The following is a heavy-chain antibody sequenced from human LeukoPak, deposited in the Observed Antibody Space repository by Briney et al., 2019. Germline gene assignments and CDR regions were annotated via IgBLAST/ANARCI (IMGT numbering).Heavy chain of an antibody. D-gene: IGHD6-19*01. Sequence: ASVKVSCKASGYTFTGYYMHWVRQAPGQGLEWVGWINPNSGGTNYAQKFQGRVTMTRDTSISTAYMELSRLRSDDTAVYYCARVPGYSSGWPFDYWGQGTLVTVSS. CDR3: ARVPGYSSGWPFDY. V-gene: IGHV1-2*02. CDR2: INPNSGGT. J-gene: IGHJ4*02. CDR1: GYTFTGYY.